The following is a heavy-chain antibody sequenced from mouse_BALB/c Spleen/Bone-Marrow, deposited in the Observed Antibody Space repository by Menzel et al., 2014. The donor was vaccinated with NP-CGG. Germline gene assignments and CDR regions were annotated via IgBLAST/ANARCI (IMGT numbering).Heavy chain of an antibody. CDR1: GFTFSSYA. V-gene: IGHV5-9-3*01. CDR3: ARHDGYYAMDY. J-gene: IGHJ4*01. CDR2: ISSGGSYT. Sequence: EVQVVESGGGLVKPGGSLKLSCAASGFTFSSYAMSWVRQTPEKRLEWVATISSGGSYTYYPDNVKKRFAICRDNAKNTLYLQMSSLRSEDTAICYCARHDGYYAMDYWGQGTSVTVSS. D-gene: IGHD2-3*01.